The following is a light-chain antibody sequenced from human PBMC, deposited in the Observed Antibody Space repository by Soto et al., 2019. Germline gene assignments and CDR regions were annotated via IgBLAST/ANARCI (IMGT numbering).Light chain of an antibody. Sequence: DIQMTQSPSSLSASVGDRVTITCRASQSISTNLSWYQKNPGKAPKLLISGASSLQSGVPSRFSGSGSGTDFSLTISSLQPEDFAMYFCQQSYITLHIFGQGTNLDIK. J-gene: IGKJ2*01. CDR3: QQSYITLHI. V-gene: IGKV1-39*01. CDR2: GAS. CDR1: QSISTN.